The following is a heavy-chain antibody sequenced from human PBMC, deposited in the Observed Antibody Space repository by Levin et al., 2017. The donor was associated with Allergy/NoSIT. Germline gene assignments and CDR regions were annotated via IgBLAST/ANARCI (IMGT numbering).Heavy chain of an antibody. Sequence: SQTLSLTCAISGDSVSSNSAAWNWIRQSPSRGLEWLGRTYYRSKWYNDYAVSVKSRITINPDTSKNQFSLQLNSVTPEDTAVYYCARDLRGLTMVRGVIFDYWGQGTLVTVSS. D-gene: IGHD3-10*01. CDR2: TYYRSKWYN. CDR3: ARDLRGLTMVRGVIFDY. J-gene: IGHJ4*02. V-gene: IGHV6-1*01. CDR1: GDSVSSNSAA.